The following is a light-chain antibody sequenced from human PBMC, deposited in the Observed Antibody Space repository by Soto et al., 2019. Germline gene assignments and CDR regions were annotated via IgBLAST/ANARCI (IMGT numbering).Light chain of an antibody. J-gene: IGKJ1*01. CDR2: TAS. Sequence: DLQMTQSPSSVSASVGDRVTITCRASQGISSWLVWYQQKAGKAPKLLIHTASRLQSGVPSRFSGSGSGTEFTLTISSLQPEDFATYYCQQANSFPRTFGQGTKVEI. V-gene: IGKV1-12*01. CDR3: QQANSFPRT. CDR1: QGISSW.